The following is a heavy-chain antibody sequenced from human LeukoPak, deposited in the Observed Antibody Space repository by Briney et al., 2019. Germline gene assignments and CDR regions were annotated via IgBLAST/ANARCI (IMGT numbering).Heavy chain of an antibody. D-gene: IGHD6-19*01. CDR3: ARFGAVAGTWYFDL. Sequence: ASVKVSCKASGYTFTGYYMHWVRQAPGQGLEWMGWINPNSGGTNYAQKFQGRVTMTRDTSISTAYMELSRLRSDDTAVYYCARFGAVAGTWYFDLWGRGTLVTVSS. CDR1: GYTFTGYY. J-gene: IGHJ2*01. V-gene: IGHV1-2*02. CDR2: INPNSGGT.